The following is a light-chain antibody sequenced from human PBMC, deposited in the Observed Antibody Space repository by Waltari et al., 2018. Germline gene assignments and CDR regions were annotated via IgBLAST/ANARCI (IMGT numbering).Light chain of an antibody. J-gene: IGKJ1*01. CDR1: QGISSY. CDR2: YAN. V-gene: IGKV1-17*01. CDR3: QQRNSYPRT. Sequence: DIQMSQSPSSLSASVGDRVTITCRASQGISSYLNWYQQKPGKAPKLLIYYANSLASGVPSRFSGSGSATEFTLTISSLQPEDFATYYCQQRNSYPRTFGQGTKVEIK.